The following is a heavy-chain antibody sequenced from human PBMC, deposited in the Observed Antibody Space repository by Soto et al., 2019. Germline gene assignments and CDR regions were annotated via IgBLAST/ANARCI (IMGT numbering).Heavy chain of an antibody. CDR2: ISGSGDST. V-gene: IGHV3-23*01. CDR3: AKKGGGLTYFGLGSYYNA. CDR1: GVTFSNYA. J-gene: IGHJ5*02. D-gene: IGHD3-10*01. Sequence: EVQLLESGGGLVQPGGSLRLSCAASGVTFSNYAMTWVRQAPGKGLQWVSLISGSGDSTHYADSVKGRFTISRDNSMNTLYLQMNSLRAEDTAVYYCAKKGGGLTYFGLGSYYNAWGQGTLVTVSS.